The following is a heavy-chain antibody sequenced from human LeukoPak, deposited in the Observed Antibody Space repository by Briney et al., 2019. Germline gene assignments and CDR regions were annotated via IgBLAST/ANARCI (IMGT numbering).Heavy chain of an antibody. J-gene: IGHJ4*02. Sequence: GGSLRLSCAASGFTFSSIWMSWVRQAPGKGLEWVANINQDGREKYYVDSVKGRFTISRDNAKNSLYLQMNSLRAEDTAVYYCARDRTYGDLLDYWGQGTLVTVTS. V-gene: IGHV3-7*01. CDR2: INQDGREK. CDR3: ARDRTYGDLLDY. CDR1: GFTFSSIW. D-gene: IGHD4-17*01.